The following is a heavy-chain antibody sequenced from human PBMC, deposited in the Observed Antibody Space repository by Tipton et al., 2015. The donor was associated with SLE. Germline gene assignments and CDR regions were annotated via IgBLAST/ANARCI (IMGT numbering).Heavy chain of an antibody. V-gene: IGHV4-4*07. Sequence: LRLSCTVPDGSISSYYWSWSRQPAGKGLEWIGRIYSSGSTNYNPSPKSRVTMSVDSSKNQFSLKLSSVTAADTAVYYCAREAAATGRVLDYWGQGTLVTVSS. CDR2: IYSSGST. D-gene: IGHD6-13*01. J-gene: IGHJ4*02. CDR1: DGSISSYY. CDR3: AREAAATGRVLDY.